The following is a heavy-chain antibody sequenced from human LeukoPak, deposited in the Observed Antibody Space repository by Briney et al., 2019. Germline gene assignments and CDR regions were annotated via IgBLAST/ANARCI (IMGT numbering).Heavy chain of an antibody. CDR1: GGSISSSSYY. CDR2: IYYSGST. V-gene: IGHV4-39*07. Sequence: SETLSLTCIVSGGSISSSSYYWGWIRQPPGKGLEWIGSIYYSGSTNYNPSLKSRATISVDTSKNQFSLKLSSVTAADTAVYYCARGRLWSGNFGYWGQGTLVTVSS. J-gene: IGHJ4*02. D-gene: IGHD3-10*01. CDR3: ARGRLWSGNFGY.